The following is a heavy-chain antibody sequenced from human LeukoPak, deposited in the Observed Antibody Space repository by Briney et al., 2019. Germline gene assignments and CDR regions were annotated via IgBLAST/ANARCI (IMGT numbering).Heavy chain of an antibody. CDR2: IWYDGSKE. V-gene: IGHV3-33*01. J-gene: IGHJ4*02. CDR3: ARDGGYSYGNQIDY. D-gene: IGHD5-12*01. CDR1: GFTFSSSG. Sequence: GGSLRLSYAASGFTFSSSGMHWVRQAPGKGLEWVAVIWYDGSKEKYADSVKGRFTISRDNSINTVYLQMNSLRAEDTAVCYCARDGGYSYGNQIDYWGQGTLVTVSS.